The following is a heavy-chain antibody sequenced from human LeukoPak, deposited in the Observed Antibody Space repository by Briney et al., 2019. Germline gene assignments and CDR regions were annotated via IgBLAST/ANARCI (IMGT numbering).Heavy chain of an antibody. CDR1: GGSISSSSYY. J-gene: IGHJ4*02. CDR2: IYYSGST. CDR3: ARIGVWFGEGNLSGYFDY. V-gene: IGHV4-39*02. D-gene: IGHD3-10*01. Sequence: SETLSLTCTVSGGSISSSSYYWGWVRQPPGRGLEWIGSIYYSGSTYYNPALQSRVTISVDTSKNHFSLKVTSVTAADTAVYYCARIGVWFGEGNLSGYFDYWGQGTLVTVSS.